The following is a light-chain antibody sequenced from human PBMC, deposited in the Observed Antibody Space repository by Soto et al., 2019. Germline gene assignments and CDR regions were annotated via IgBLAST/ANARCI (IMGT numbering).Light chain of an antibody. CDR3: QQYGSSAT. V-gene: IGKV3-20*01. J-gene: IGKJ4*01. CDR2: GAS. CDR1: QSVSSSY. Sequence: EIVMTQSPATLSVSPGERATLSCRASQSVSSSYLAWYQQKPGQAPRLLIYGASSRATGIPDRFSGSGSGTDLTLTISRLEPEDFAVYYCQQYGSSATFGGGTKVDIK.